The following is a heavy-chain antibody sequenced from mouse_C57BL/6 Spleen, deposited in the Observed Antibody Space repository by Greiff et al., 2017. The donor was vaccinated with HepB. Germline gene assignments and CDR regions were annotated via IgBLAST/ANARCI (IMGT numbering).Heavy chain of an antibody. Sequence: QVQLKESGPGLVAPSQRLSITCTVSGFSLTSYGVDWVRQPPGKGLESLGVIWGGGSTNSNSALMSRLSISKDNSKSQVFLKMNSLQTDDTAMYYCAKHGGSSYVSYWYFDVWGTGTTVTVSS. J-gene: IGHJ1*03. V-gene: IGHV2-9*01. CDR2: IWGGGST. CDR3: AKHGGSSYVSYWYFDV. CDR1: GFSLTSYG. D-gene: IGHD1-1*01.